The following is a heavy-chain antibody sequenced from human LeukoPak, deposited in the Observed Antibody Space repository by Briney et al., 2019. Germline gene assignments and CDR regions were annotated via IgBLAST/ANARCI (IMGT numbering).Heavy chain of an antibody. Sequence: ASVKVSCKASGYTFTTYGISWVRQAPGQGLEWMAWISAYNGNTHYAQKLQGRVTMTTDTSTSIAYMELRSLRSDDTAVYYCARDGNYDIRTNADYWGQGTLVTVSS. D-gene: IGHD3-9*01. CDR3: ARDGNYDIRTNADY. CDR2: ISAYNGNT. J-gene: IGHJ4*02. CDR1: GYTFTTYG. V-gene: IGHV1-18*01.